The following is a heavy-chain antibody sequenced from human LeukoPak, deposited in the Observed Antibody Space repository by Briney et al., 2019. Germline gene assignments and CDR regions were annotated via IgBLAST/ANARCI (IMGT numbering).Heavy chain of an antibody. D-gene: IGHD2-2*01. CDR1: GFTFSSYA. CDR2: ISYDGSNK. V-gene: IGHV3-30-3*01. J-gene: IGHJ4*02. Sequence: GRSLRLSCAASGFTFSSYAMHWVRQAPGKGLEWVAVISYDGSNKYYADSVKGRFTISRDNSKNTPYLQMNSLRAEDTAVYYCAVTLVVPAPLDYWGQGTLVTVSS. CDR3: AVTLVVPAPLDY.